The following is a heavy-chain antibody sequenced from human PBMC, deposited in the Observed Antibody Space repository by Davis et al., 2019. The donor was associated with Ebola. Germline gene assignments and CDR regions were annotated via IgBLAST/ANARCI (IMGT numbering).Heavy chain of an antibody. Sequence: AASVKVSCKASGYTFPSFLIHWVRQAPGQGLEWVGLVNPYDGSIEYGKKFQGRVTMTRDTSTTTVFMELNSLTSEDTAIYYCARLDYYFENDSPLDDYWGQETLVTVSS. CDR1: GYTFPSFL. J-gene: IGHJ4*02. CDR2: VNPYDGSI. V-gene: IGHV1-46*03. CDR3: ARLDYYFENDSPLDDY. D-gene: IGHD3-22*01.